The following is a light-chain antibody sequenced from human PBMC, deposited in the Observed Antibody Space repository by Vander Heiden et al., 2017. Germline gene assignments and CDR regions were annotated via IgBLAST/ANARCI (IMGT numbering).Light chain of an antibody. Sequence: EIVLTQSPGTLSLSPGERATLSCRASQSVSSSYLAWDQQKPGQAPRLLIYGASSRDTGIQDRFSGSGSGTDFTLTISRLETEDFEVYYGQQYGIYVFGQGTKMEIK. CDR1: QSVSSSY. CDR3: QQYGIYV. J-gene: IGKJ2*01. V-gene: IGKV3-20*01. CDR2: GAS.